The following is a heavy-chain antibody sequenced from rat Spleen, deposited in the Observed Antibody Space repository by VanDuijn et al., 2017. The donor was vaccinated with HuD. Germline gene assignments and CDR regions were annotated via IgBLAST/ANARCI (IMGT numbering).Heavy chain of an antibody. V-gene: IGHV10-5*01. CDR1: GFTFSNAA. CDR2: IRTKPNNYAT. D-gene: IGHD1-1*01. J-gene: IGHJ3*01. CDR3: TAITTVPFAY. Sequence: VQLVESGGGLVQPKESLKISCAASGFTFSNAAMYWVRQAPGKGLEWVARIRTKPNNYATYYADSVKGRFTISRDDSKSMVYLQMDNLKTEDTAMYYCTAITTVPFAYWGQGTLVTVSS.